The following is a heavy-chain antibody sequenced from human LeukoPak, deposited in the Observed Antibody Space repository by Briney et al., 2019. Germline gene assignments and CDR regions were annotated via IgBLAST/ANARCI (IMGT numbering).Heavy chain of an antibody. CDR3: ARDGVLYYDILTGYYGKDYYYYYGMDV. Sequence: PGGSLRLSCAASGFTFSDYYMSWIRQAPGKGLEWVSYISSSGSTIYYADSVKGRFTISRDNAKNSLYLQMNSLRAEDTAVYYCARDGVLYYDILTGYYGKDYYYYYGMDVWGQGTTVTVSS. CDR2: ISSSGSTI. CDR1: GFTFSDYY. J-gene: IGHJ6*02. D-gene: IGHD3-9*01. V-gene: IGHV3-11*04.